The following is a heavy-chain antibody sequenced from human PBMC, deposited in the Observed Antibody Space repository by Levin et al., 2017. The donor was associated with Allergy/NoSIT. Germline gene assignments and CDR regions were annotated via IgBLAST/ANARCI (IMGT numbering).Heavy chain of an antibody. CDR1: GGSISSGGYY. V-gene: IGHV4-31*03. J-gene: IGHJ4*02. Sequence: SETLSLTCTVSGGSISSGGYYWSWIRQHPGKGLEWIGYIYYSGSTYYNPSLKSRVTISVDTSKNQFSLKLSSVTAADTAVYYCARVEHAAGTAVDYWGQGTLVTVSS. D-gene: IGHD6-19*01. CDR3: ARVEHAAGTAVDY. CDR2: IYYSGST.